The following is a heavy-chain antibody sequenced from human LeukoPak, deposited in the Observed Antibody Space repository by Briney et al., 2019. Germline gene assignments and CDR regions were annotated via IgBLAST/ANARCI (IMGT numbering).Heavy chain of an antibody. J-gene: IGHJ3*02. Sequence: PSGTLSLTCTVSGGSIRSRNYYWSWVRQPPGKGLEWIGYIYCSGSTYYNPSLKSRVTISVDTSKNQFSLKLSSVTAADSAVYYCASGVPAAITGTPAGAFDIWGQGTMVTVSS. D-gene: IGHD2-2*02. CDR2: IYCSGST. V-gene: IGHV4-30-4*01. CDR3: ASGVPAAITGTPAGAFDI. CDR1: GGSIRSRNYY.